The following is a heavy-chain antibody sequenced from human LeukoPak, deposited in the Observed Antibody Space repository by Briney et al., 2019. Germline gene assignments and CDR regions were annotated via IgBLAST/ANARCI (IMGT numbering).Heavy chain of an antibody. Sequence: GGSLRLSCAASGFTLSDYSMNWVRQAPGKGLEWVSYISSSSSTVYYADSVKGRFTISRDNAKNTLYLQMNSLRAEDTAVYYCARSEAVAWSFDLWGRGTLVTVSS. D-gene: IGHD6-19*01. V-gene: IGHV3-48*01. CDR1: GFTLSDYS. CDR3: ARSEAVAWSFDL. J-gene: IGHJ2*01. CDR2: ISSSSSTV.